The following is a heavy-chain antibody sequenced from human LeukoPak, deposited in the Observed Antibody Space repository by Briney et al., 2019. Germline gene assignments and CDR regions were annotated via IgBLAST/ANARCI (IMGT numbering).Heavy chain of an antibody. CDR1: GFTFSSYW. V-gene: IGHV3-7*04. Sequence: PGGSLRLSCAASGFTFSSYWMSWVRQAPGKGLEWVANIKQDGSEKYYVDSVKGGFTISRDNAKNSLYLQMNSLRAEDTAVYYCAREIGGSYFGYFDYWGQGTLVTVSS. J-gene: IGHJ4*02. CDR3: AREIGGSYFGYFDY. D-gene: IGHD1-26*01. CDR2: IKQDGSEK.